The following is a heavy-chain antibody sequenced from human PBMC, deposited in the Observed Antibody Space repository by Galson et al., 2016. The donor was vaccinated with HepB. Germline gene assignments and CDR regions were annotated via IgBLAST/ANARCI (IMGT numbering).Heavy chain of an antibody. V-gene: IGHV3-11*06. Sequence: SLRLSCAASGFTFSEYYMSWIRQAPGKALEWISYINSSPYISTGSHYTNYADSVKGRFTISRDNSKNTLYLQMSSLRAEDTAVYYCVKDRVRDGHPNFDYWGQGTLVTVSS. CDR1: GFTFSEYY. J-gene: IGHJ4*02. D-gene: IGHD5-24*01. CDR2: INSSPYISTGSHYT. CDR3: VKDRVRDGHPNFDY.